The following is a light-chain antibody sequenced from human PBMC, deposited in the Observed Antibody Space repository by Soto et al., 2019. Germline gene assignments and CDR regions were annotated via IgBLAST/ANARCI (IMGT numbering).Light chain of an antibody. J-gene: IGKJ4*01. V-gene: IGKV1-27*01. Sequence: DIQMTRSPSSLSASVGDRVTITCRASQGIRDDLGWYQQKPGKAPKRLIYDASTLQSGVPSRFSGSGSGTDFTLTISSLQPEDVATYYCQKYNSVPLTFGGGTKVDI. CDR1: QGIRDD. CDR3: QKYNSVPLT. CDR2: DAS.